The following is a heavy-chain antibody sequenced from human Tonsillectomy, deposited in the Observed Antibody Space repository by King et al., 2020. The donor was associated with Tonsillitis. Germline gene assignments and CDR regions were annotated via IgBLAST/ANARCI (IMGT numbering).Heavy chain of an antibody. Sequence: VQLQESGGGLVQPGGSLSLSCAASGFTFSSYAMNWVRQAPGKGLAWVSIISASGGSTYYADSLKGRFTISRDNSKNTLYLQMNSLRAEDTALYYCAKDPVFDCWGQGTLVTVSS. CDR1: GFTFSSYA. J-gene: IGHJ4*02. V-gene: IGHV3-23*01. CDR3: AKDPVFDC. CDR2: ISASGGST.